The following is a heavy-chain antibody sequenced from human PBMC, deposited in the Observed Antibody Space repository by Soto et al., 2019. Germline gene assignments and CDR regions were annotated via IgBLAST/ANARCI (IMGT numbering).Heavy chain of an antibody. CDR1: GFTFSSYA. J-gene: IGHJ4*02. CDR2: ISGSGGST. V-gene: IGHV3-23*01. CDR3: ARRGSGSSYDY. Sequence: EVQLLESGGGLVQPGGSLRLSCAASGFTFSSYAMRWVRQAPVKGLEWVSAISGSGGSTYYADSVKGRFTISRDNSKTPLYLQMNSLRAEDTAVYYCARRGSGSSYDYWGQGTLVTVSS. D-gene: IGHD1-26*01.